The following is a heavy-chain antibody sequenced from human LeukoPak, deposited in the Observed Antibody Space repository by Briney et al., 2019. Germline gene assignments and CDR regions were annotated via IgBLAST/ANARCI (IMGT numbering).Heavy chain of an antibody. Sequence: SXXXSLTCTVSGGSISSSSYYWGWIRQPPGKGLEWIGSIYYSGSTYYNPSLKSRVTISVDTSKNQFSLKLSSVTAADTAVYYCARQHDYGDYNAFDIWGQGTMVTVSS. CDR1: GGSISSSSYY. CDR2: IYYSGST. CDR3: ARQHDYGDYNAFDI. D-gene: IGHD4-17*01. J-gene: IGHJ3*02. V-gene: IGHV4-39*01.